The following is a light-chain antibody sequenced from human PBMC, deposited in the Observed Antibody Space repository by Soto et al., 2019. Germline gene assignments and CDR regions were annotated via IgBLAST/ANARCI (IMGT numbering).Light chain of an antibody. CDR2: GAS. J-gene: IGKJ2*01. V-gene: IGKV1-6*01. Sequence: AIQMTQSPSSLSASVGDRVTITCRASQGIRNDLGWYQQKPGKAPKFLIYGASSLQSGVPSRFSGSGSGTDFTLTINSLQPEDFETYYCLQDYNYPYTFGQGTKVDIK. CDR1: QGIRND. CDR3: LQDYNYPYT.